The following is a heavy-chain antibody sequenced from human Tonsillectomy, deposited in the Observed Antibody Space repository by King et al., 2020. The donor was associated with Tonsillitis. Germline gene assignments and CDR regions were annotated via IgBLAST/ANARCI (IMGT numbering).Heavy chain of an antibody. J-gene: IGHJ5*02. Sequence: VTLKESGPALVKPTQTLTLTCTFSGFSLSTGGMCVSWIRQPPGKALEWLARIDWDDNKYYTTSLKTRLTISKDTSKNQVVLTMTNMDPVDTATYYCARSIADRSGWFDPWGQGTLVTVSS. CDR3: ARSIADRSGWFDP. CDR2: IDWDDNK. V-gene: IGHV2-70*11. CDR1: GFSLSTGGMC. D-gene: IGHD6-6*01.